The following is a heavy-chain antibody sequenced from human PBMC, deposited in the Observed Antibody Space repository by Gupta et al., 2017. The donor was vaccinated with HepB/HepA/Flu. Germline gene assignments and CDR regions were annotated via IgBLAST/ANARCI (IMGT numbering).Heavy chain of an antibody. J-gene: IGHJ4*02. Sequence: QVQLVESGGGVVQPGRSLRLSCAASGFTFRSYAMHWVRQAPGKGLEWVAVISYDGSNKYYADSVKGRFTISRDNSKNTLYLQMNSLRAEDTAVYYCARGNYDFWSGYYGPDYWGQGTLVTVSS. D-gene: IGHD3-3*01. CDR3: ARGNYDFWSGYYGPDY. CDR2: ISYDGSNK. CDR1: GFTFRSYA. V-gene: IGHV3-30-3*01.